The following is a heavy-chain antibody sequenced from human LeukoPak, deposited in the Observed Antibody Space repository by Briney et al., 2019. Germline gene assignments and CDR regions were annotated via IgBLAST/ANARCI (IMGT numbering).Heavy chain of an antibody. V-gene: IGHV3-21*01. D-gene: IGHD1-26*01. CDR3: ARDGSYYYGMDV. CDR1: GFTFSSYS. CDR2: ISSSSYI. J-gene: IGHJ6*02. Sequence: GGSLRLSCAASGFTFSSYSMNWVRQAPGKGLEWVSSISSSSYIYYADSVKGRFTISRDNAKNSLYLQMNSLRAEDTAVYYCARDGSYYYGMDVWGQGTTVTVSS.